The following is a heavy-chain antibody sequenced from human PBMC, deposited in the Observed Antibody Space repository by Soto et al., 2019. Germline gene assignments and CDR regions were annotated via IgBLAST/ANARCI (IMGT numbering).Heavy chain of an antibody. D-gene: IGHD2-15*01. J-gene: IGHJ4*02. Sequence: PGGSLRLSCAASGFTFSSYGMHWVRQAPGKGLEWVAVISYDGSNKYYADSVKGRFTISRDNSKNTLYLQMNSLRAEDTAVYYCAKGPPHKEGYCSGGSCYPYYFDYWGQGTLVTVSS. CDR1: GFTFSSYG. CDR2: ISYDGSNK. V-gene: IGHV3-30*18. CDR3: AKGPPHKEGYCSGGSCYPYYFDY.